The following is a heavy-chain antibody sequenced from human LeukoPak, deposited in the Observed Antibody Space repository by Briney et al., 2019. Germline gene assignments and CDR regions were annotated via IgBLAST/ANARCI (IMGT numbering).Heavy chain of an antibody. V-gene: IGHV3-33*06. J-gene: IGHJ4*02. CDR2: IWSDGSNR. D-gene: IGHD4-11*01. CDR3: AKDAQRGFDYSNSLEY. Sequence: GGSLRLSCAASGFTFSSYGMHWVRQVPGTGLEWVAVIWSDGSNRYYADSVKGRFTISRDDFKKTVYLQMNSLRVEDTAVYHCAKDAQRGFDYSNSLEYWGQGTLVTVSS. CDR1: GFTFSSYG.